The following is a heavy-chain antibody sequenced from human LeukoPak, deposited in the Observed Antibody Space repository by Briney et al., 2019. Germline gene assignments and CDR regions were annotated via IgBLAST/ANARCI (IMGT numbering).Heavy chain of an antibody. CDR3: ARYRGGSGYHFDY. CDR1: GGSISSYH. V-gene: IGHV4-59*12. J-gene: IGHJ4*02. D-gene: IGHD5-12*01. CDR2: IYYSGST. Sequence: SETLSLTCTVSGGSISSYHWSWIRQPPGKGLEWIGYIYYSGSTNYNPSLKSRVTISVDTSKNQFSLKLSSVTAADTAVYYCARYRGGSGYHFDYWGQGTLVTVSS.